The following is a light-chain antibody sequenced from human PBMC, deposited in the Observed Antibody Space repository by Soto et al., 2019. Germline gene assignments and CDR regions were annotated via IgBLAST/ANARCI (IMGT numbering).Light chain of an antibody. CDR2: GAS. V-gene: IGKV3-20*01. Sequence: EIVLTQSPGTLSLSPGERATLSCRASQSVSSSYLAWYQQKPGHAPRLLIYGASSRATGIPDRFSGSGSGTDFTLTISRLEPEDFAVYYCQQYGRSPTFTFGPGTKVDI. CDR3: QQYGRSPTFT. CDR1: QSVSSSY. J-gene: IGKJ3*01.